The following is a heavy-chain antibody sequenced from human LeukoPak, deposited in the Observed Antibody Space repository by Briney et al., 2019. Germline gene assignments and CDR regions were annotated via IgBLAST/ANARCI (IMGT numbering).Heavy chain of an antibody. D-gene: IGHD1-26*01. CDR1: GGSFSGYY. V-gene: IGHV4-34*01. CDR3: AAWEPQNWFDP. CDR2: INHSGST. Sequence: PSETLSLTCAVYGGSFSGYYWSWIRQPPGKGLEWIGEINHSGSTNYNPSLKSRVTISVDTSKNQFSLKLSSVTAADTAVYYCAAWEPQNWFDPWGQGTLVTVSS. J-gene: IGHJ5*02.